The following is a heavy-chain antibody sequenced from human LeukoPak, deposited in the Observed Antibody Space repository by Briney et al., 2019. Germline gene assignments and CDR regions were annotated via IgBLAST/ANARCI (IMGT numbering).Heavy chain of an antibody. V-gene: IGHV4-39*02. CDR3: AREDRPTYYYDSSGYYHFDY. CDR1: GGSISSSSYY. Sequence: SETLSLTCTVSGGSISSSSYYWGWIRQPPGKGLEWIGSIYYSVSTYYNPSLKSRVTISVDTSKNQFSLKLSSVTAADTAVYYRAREDRPTYYYDSSGYYHFDYWGQGTLVTVSS. D-gene: IGHD3-22*01. CDR2: IYYSVST. J-gene: IGHJ4*02.